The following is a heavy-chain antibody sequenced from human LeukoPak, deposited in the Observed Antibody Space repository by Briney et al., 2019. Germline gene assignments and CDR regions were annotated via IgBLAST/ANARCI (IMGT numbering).Heavy chain of an antibody. CDR3: ARVVVAARSRGWFDP. V-gene: IGHV1-18*01. CDR1: GYTFTSYG. J-gene: IGHJ5*02. D-gene: IGHD2-15*01. Sequence: ASVKVSCKASGYTFTSYGISWVRQAPGQGLEWMGWISAYNGNTNYAQKLQGRVTMTTDTSTSTAYMELRSLRSDDTAVYYCARVVVAARSRGWFDPWGQGTLVTVSS. CDR2: ISAYNGNT.